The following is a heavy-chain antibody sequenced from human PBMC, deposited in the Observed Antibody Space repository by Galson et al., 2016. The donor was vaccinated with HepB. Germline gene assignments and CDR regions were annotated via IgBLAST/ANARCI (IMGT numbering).Heavy chain of an antibody. V-gene: IGHV3-23*01. Sequence: SLRLSCAASGFTFSSYAMSWVRQAPGKGLEWVSTISSSGGSTYFADSVKGRFTISRDNAKNTVYLYMNSLRAEDTGVYYCARDFDISGDYWGQGTLVTVSS. CDR2: ISSSGGST. CDR1: GFTFSSYA. J-gene: IGHJ4*02. D-gene: IGHD1-26*01. CDR3: ARDFDISGDY.